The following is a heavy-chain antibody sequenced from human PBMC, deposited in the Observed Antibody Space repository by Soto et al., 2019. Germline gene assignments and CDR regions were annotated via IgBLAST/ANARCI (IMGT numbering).Heavy chain of an antibody. CDR2: IWYDGSNK. Sequence: PGGSLRLSCAASGFTFSSYGMHWVRQAPGKGLEWVAVIWYDGSNKYYADSVKGRFTISRDNSKNTLYLQMNSLRAEDTAVYYCARGFQSGLLRFSEWEENDNWFDPWGQGTLVTVSS. CDR3: ARGFQSGLLRFSEWEENDNWFDP. CDR1: GFTFSSYG. V-gene: IGHV3-33*01. J-gene: IGHJ5*02. D-gene: IGHD3-3*01.